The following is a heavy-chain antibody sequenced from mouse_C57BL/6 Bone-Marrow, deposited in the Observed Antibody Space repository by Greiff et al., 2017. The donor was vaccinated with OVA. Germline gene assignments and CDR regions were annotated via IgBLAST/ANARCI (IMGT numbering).Heavy chain of an antibody. J-gene: IGHJ1*03. D-gene: IGHD2-3*01. CDR2: IYPGGGYT. Sequence: VMLVESGAELVRPGTSVKMSCKASGYTFTNYWIGWAKQRPGHGLEWIGDIYPGGGYTNYNEKFKGKATLTADKSSSTAYMQFSSLTSEDSAIYYCARSMWLLRDWYFDVWGTGTTVTVSS. CDR1: GYTFTNYW. V-gene: IGHV1-63*01. CDR3: ARSMWLLRDWYFDV.